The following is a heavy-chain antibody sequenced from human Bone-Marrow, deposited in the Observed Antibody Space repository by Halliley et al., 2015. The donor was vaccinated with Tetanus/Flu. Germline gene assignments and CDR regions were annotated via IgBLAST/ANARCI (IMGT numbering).Heavy chain of an antibody. Sequence: VQLVQSGAEVKKPGESLKISCEGSGYTFNKYWIGWERQTPGNSLEWVGMGVPGDSDIRYNPTFQGRVTISADKSINTAYLQWSSLMPSDIGLFLCAGRQTGFPIYLSYPFGLWGQGTRVPVTS. CDR2: GVPGDSDI. CDR3: AGRQTGFPIYLSYPFGL. CDR1: GYTFNKYW. D-gene: IGHD1-1*01. J-gene: IGHJ3*01. V-gene: IGHV5-51*01.